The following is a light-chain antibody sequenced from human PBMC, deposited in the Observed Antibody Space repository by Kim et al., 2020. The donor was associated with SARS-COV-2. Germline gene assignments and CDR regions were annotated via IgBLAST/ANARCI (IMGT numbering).Light chain of an antibody. CDR2: GNN. J-gene: IGLJ3*02. CDR3: QSYDSRLRGSNWV. CDR1: SSNIGAGSD. V-gene: IGLV1-40*01. Sequence: QAVVTQPPSVSGAPGQRVTISCTGSSSNIGAGSDIQWYQQLPGTAPKLLIYGNNNRPSGVPDRFSGSKSGTSASLAIAGLQAEDEADYYCQSYDSRLRGSNWVFGGGTQLTVL.